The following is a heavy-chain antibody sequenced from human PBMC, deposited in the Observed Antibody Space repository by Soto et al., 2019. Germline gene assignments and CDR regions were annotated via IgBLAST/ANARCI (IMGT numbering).Heavy chain of an antibody. Sequence: XGSLSLSCAASGFTFSSYAMSGVRQAPGKGLEWVSAISGSGGSTYYADSVKGRFTISRDNSKNTLYLQMNSLRAEDTAVYYCAKGISTCSSTSCYSYYYYGMDVWGQGTTVTVSS. D-gene: IGHD2-2*01. CDR1: GFTFSSYA. CDR3: AKGISTCSSTSCYSYYYYGMDV. J-gene: IGHJ6*02. V-gene: IGHV3-23*01. CDR2: ISGSGGST.